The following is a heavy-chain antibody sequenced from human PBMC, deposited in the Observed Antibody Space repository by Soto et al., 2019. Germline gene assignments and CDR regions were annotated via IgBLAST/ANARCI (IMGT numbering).Heavy chain of an antibody. CDR2: ISAYNGNT. CDR1: GYTFTSCG. CDR3: AIEGSKNYDCWSGYSNWFDP. V-gene: IGHV1-18*01. D-gene: IGHD3-3*01. J-gene: IGHJ5*02. Sequence: ASVKVSCKDSGYTFTSCGISSVRQATGKGLEWMGWISAYNGNTNYAQKLQGRVTMTTDTSTSTAYMELRSLRSDDTAVYYCAIEGSKNYDCWSGYSNWFDPWGKGTLVTVSP.